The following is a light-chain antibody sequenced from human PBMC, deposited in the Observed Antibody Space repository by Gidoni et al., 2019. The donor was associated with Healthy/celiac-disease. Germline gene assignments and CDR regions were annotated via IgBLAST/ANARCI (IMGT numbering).Light chain of an antibody. CDR1: QSVSSSY. J-gene: IGKJ1*01. CDR3: QQYGSSPRT. CDR2: GAS. V-gene: IGKV3-20*01. Sequence: EIGLRQYPGTLSLSQGERANLSGRASQSVSSSYLAWYQQKPGQAPRLLIYGASSRATGIPDRFSGSGSGPDFPLTISRLEPEVFAVYSCQQYGSSPRTFGQGTKVEIK.